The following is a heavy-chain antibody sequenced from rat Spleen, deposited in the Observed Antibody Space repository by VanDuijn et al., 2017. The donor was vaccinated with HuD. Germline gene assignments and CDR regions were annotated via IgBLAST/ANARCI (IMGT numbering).Heavy chain of an antibody. D-gene: IGHD1-10*01. Sequence: EVQLVEAGGGLVQPGGSLKLSCAASGFTFSDYYIAWVRQAPKKGLEWVASISYEGSATYYGDSVRGRFTISRDNAKSALYLQMDSLRSEDTATHFCPRGPFYNNYDWFAYWGQGTLVTVSS. J-gene: IGHJ3*01. CDR1: GFTFSDYY. CDR2: ISYEGSAT. CDR3: PRGPFYNNYDWFAY. V-gene: IGHV5-22*01.